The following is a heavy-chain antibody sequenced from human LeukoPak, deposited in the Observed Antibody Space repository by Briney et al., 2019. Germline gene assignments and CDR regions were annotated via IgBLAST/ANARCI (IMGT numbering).Heavy chain of an antibody. CDR2: IIPIFGTA. CDR3: ARDDSGNYYYYYMDV. CDR1: GGTFSSYA. J-gene: IGHJ6*03. V-gene: IGHV1-69*06. D-gene: IGHD3-22*01. Sequence: SVKVSCKASGGTFSSYAISWVRQAPGQGLEWMGGIIPIFGTANYAQKFQGRVTITADKSMSTAYMELSSLRSEDTAVYYCARDDSGNYYYYYMDVWGKGTTVTVSS.